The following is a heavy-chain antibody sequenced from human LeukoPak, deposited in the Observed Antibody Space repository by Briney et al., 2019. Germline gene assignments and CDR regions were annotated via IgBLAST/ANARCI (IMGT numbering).Heavy chain of an antibody. D-gene: IGHD3-10*01. V-gene: IGHV3-21*01. CDR2: ISSSSSYI. Sequence: GGSLRLSCAASGFTFSSYSMNWVRQAPGKGLEWVSSISSSSSYIYYADSVKGRFTISRDNAKNSLYLQMNSLRAEGTAVYYCARRCYYGSGSYCEDAFDIWGQGTMVTVSS. J-gene: IGHJ3*02. CDR3: ARRCYYGSGSYCEDAFDI. CDR1: GFTFSSYS.